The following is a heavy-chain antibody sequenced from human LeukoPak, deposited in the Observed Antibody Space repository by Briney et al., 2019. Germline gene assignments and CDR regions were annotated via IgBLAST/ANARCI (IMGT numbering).Heavy chain of an antibody. Sequence: KPGGSLRLSCAASRFTFSTYTMNWVRQAPGKGLGWVSSISSSSSYIYYADSVKGRFTISRDNAKNSLYLQMNTLRAEDTAVYYCARDRTTVTTFDYWGQGTLVTVSS. CDR1: RFTFSTYT. V-gene: IGHV3-21*01. CDR2: ISSSSSYI. CDR3: ARDRTTVTTFDY. J-gene: IGHJ4*02. D-gene: IGHD4-17*01.